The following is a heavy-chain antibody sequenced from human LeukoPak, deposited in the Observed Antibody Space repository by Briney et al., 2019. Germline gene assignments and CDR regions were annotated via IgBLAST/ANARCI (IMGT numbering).Heavy chain of an antibody. CDR2: VRYDVSNE. V-gene: IGHV3-30*02. J-gene: IGHJ4*02. Sequence: GGSLRLSPPTSLFAFSNYGMHSVPQAPGPGLEWVAFVRYDVSNEYYADSVKGRFTVSRDNSRNTLYLQMNSLTSEDTGVYSCAKDSNSGYVSVGPDFWGLGTLVTVSS. CDR3: AKDSNSGYVSVGPDF. CDR1: LFAFSNYG. D-gene: IGHD5-12*01.